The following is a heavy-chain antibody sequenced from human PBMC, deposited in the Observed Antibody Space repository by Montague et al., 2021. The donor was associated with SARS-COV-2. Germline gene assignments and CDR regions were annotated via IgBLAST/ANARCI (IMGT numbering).Heavy chain of an antibody. CDR3: ARAVVGAKTATIES. CDR1: GGSINNYF. V-gene: IGHV4-59*01. J-gene: IGHJ4*02. D-gene: IGHD2-15*01. Sequence: SETLSLTCTVSGGSINNYFWGWIRQSPGPGLELVGYMHSTGSTAYNPSLKSRVIISVYTSKTQISLKLSSVSAADTALYYCARAVVGAKTATIESWGQGTLVTVSS. CDR2: MHSTGST.